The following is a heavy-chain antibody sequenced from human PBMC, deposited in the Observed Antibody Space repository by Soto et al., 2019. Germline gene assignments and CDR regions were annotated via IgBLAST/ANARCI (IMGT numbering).Heavy chain of an antibody. J-gene: IGHJ4*02. CDR2: IIPLYGTV. CDR1: GGTFNSYG. CDR3: GRVRVIRGVIPSHFGL. V-gene: IGHV1-69*06. Sequence: QAHLAQSGAEVKKPGSSVTVSCKASGGTFNSYGISWVRQAPGHGLDWMGVIIPLYGTVNYAQKFQGRVSITADKTTSTAYMDLNSLRSDGTAVYYCGRVRVIRGVIPSHFGLWGQGTQVAVSS. D-gene: IGHD3-10*01.